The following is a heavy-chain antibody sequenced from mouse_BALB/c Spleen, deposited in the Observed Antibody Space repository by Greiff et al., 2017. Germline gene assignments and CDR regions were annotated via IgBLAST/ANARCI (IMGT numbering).Heavy chain of an antibody. Sequence: EVQLQQSGPELVKPGASVKIPCKASGYTFTDYNMDWVKQSHGKSLEWIGDINPNNGGTIYNQKFKGKATLTVDKSSSTAYMELRSLTSEDTAVYYCARYYYGSSPFDYWGQGTTLTVSS. CDR2: INPNNGGT. D-gene: IGHD1-1*01. J-gene: IGHJ2*01. V-gene: IGHV1-18*01. CDR1: GYTFTDYN. CDR3: ARYYYGSSPFDY.